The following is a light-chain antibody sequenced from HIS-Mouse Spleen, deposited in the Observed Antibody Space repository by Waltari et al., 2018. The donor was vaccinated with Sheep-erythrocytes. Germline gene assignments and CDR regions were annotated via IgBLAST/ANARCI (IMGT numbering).Light chain of an antibody. CDR1: RSDVGGYNY. V-gene: IGLV2-11*01. CDR2: DVS. Sequence: QSALTQPRSVSGSPGRSVTIPCTGPRSDVGGYNYVSWYQQHPGKAPKLMNYDVSKRPSGVPDRFSGSKSGNTASLTISGLQAEDEADYYCCSYAGSYNHVFATGTKVTVL. CDR3: CSYAGSYNHV. J-gene: IGLJ1*01.